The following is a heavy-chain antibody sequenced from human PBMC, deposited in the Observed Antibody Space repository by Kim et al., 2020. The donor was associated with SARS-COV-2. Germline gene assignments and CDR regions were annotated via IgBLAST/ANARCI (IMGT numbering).Heavy chain of an antibody. V-gene: IGHV1-46*01. CDR1: GYTFTSYY. CDR3: ARACMLGYCSGGSSNYGMDV. Sequence: ASVKVSCKASGYTFTSYYMHWVRQAPGQGLEWMGIINPSGGSTSYAQKFQGRVTMTRDTSTSTVYMELSSLRSEDTAVYYCARACMLGYCSGGSSNYGMDVWGQGTTVTVSS. CDR2: INPSGGST. J-gene: IGHJ6*02. D-gene: IGHD2-15*01.